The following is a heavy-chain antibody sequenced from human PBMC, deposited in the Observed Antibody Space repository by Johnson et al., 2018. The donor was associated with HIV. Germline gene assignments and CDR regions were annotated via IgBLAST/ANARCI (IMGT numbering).Heavy chain of an antibody. D-gene: IGHD3-22*01. CDR2: ITWNGDTI. CDR3: ARDYAGDSSGYYFGAFDI. J-gene: IGHJ3*02. V-gene: IGHV3-9*01. Sequence: VQLVASGGVVVQPGGSLRLSCAASGFTIEDYAMHWVRQAPGKGLEWVSGITWNGDTIDSADSVEGRFTIPRDNSKNTLYLQMNSLRAEDTAVYYCARDYAGDSSGYYFGAFDIWGQGTMVTVSS. CDR1: GFTIEDYA.